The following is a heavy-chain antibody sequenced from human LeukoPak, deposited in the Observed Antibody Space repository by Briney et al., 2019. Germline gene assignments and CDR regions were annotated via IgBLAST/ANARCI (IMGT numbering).Heavy chain of an antibody. V-gene: IGHV3-33*08. CDR2: ISYGGVFK. CDR3: ARDGQNDSPYSMDV. CDR1: GFTFSTYT. J-gene: IGHJ6*02. D-gene: IGHD3-16*01. Sequence: GGSLRLSCAASGFTFSTYTMYWVRQAPGKGLEWMAFISYGGVFKQYADSVKGRFTVSRDNSKNTLYLQMSSLRAEDTAMYYCARDGQNDSPYSMDVWGQGTTVTVSS.